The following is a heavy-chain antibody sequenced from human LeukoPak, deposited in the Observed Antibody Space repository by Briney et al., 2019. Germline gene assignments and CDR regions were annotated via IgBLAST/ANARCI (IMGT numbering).Heavy chain of an antibody. D-gene: IGHD5-24*01. Sequence: TGGSLRLSCAASGFTFSSYEMNWVRQAPGKGLEWVSYISSSGSTIYYADSVKGRFTISRDNSKNTLYLQMNSLRAEDTAVYYCARERGGYKLVDYWGQGTLVTVSS. CDR1: GFTFSSYE. J-gene: IGHJ4*02. CDR3: ARERGGYKLVDY. V-gene: IGHV3-48*03. CDR2: ISSSGSTI.